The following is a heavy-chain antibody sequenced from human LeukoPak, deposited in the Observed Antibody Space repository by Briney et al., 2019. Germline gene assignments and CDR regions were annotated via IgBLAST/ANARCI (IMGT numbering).Heavy chain of an antibody. Sequence: MTSQTLSLTCTVSGGSISSGDYYWSWIRQPPGKGLEWIGYIYYSGSTYYNPSLKSRVTISVDTSKNQSSLKLSSVTAADTAVYYCARVDRDWFDPWGQGTLVTVSS. CDR3: ARVDRDWFDP. J-gene: IGHJ5*02. CDR1: GGSISSGDYY. D-gene: IGHD3/OR15-3a*01. CDR2: IYYSGST. V-gene: IGHV4-30-4*01.